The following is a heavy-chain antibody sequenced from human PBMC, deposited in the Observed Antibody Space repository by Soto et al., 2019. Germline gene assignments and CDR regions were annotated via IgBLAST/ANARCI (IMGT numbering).Heavy chain of an antibody. D-gene: IGHD6-6*01. V-gene: IGHV1-69*13. CDR3: ARSAVSIAARWFDY. J-gene: IGHJ4*02. CDR2: IIPIFGTA. CDR1: GGTFSSYA. Sequence: GASVKVSCKASGGTFSSYAISWVRQAPGQGLEWMGGIIPIFGTANYAQKFQGRVTITADESTSTAYMELSSLRSEDTAVYYCARSAVSIAARWFDYWGQGTPVTVSS.